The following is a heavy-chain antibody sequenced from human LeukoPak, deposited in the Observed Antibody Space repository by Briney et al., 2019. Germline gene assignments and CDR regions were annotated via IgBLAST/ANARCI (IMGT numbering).Heavy chain of an antibody. D-gene: IGHD5-18*01. CDR2: IYHSGST. CDR1: GGSISSGGYY. J-gene: IGHJ3*02. Sequence: PSETLSLTCTVSGGSISSGGYYWSWIRQPPGKGLEWIGYIYHSGSTYYNPSLKSRVTISVDRSKNQFSLKLSSVTAADTAVYYCARARQEYSYGYIDAFDIWGQGTMVTVSS. V-gene: IGHV4-30-2*01. CDR3: ARARQEYSYGYIDAFDI.